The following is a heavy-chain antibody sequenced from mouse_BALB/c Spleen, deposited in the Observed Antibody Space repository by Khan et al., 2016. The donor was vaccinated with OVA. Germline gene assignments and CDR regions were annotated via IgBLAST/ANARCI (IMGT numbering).Heavy chain of an antibody. J-gene: IGHJ2*01. V-gene: IGHV10-1*02. CDR2: IRNKSNNYAT. CDR3: VRISGYYFDY. D-gene: IGHD3-1*01. Sequence: EVQLVESGGGLVQPKGSLKLACAASGFTFNTYAMNWVRQAPGKGLEWVARIRNKSNNYATYYADSVKDRFTISRDDSQTMLYLQMNNLKTEDTAMYYCVRISGYYFDYWGQGTTLTVSS. CDR1: GFTFNTYA.